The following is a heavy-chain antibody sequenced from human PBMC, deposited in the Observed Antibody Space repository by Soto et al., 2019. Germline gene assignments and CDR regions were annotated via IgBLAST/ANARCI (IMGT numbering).Heavy chain of an antibody. CDR1: GGTLSSYA. Sequence: SVKVSCKASGGTLSSYAISWVRQAPGQGLEWMGGIIPIFGTANYAQKFQGRVTITADESTSTAYMELSSLRSEDTAVYYCAWNGYSYGHNGFDYWGQGTLVTVSS. CDR3: AWNGYSYGHNGFDY. D-gene: IGHD5-18*01. J-gene: IGHJ4*02. V-gene: IGHV1-69*13. CDR2: IIPIFGTA.